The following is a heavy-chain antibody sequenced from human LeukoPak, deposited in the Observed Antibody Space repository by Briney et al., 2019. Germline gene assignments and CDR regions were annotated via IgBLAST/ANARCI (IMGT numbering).Heavy chain of an antibody. J-gene: IGHJ6*02. V-gene: IGHV3-23*01. Sequence: GGSLRLSCAASGFTFSSYAMTWVRQAPGKGLEWVSSIGGNTYYTNSVKGRFTISRDNSKNTLYLQMDSLRAGDTALYYCAKEGGAGYGYGMDVWGQGTTVTVSS. CDR3: AKEGGAGYGYGMDV. CDR2: IGGNT. D-gene: IGHD5-18*01. CDR1: GFTFSSYA.